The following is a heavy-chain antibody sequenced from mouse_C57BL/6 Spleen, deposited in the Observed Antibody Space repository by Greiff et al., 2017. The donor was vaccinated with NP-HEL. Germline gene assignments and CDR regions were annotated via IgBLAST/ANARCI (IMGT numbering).Heavy chain of an antibody. J-gene: IGHJ2*01. CDR1: GYSFTSYY. CDR3: ARSLTGFFDY. D-gene: IGHD4-1*01. CDR2: IYPGSGNT. Sequence: QVQLQQSGPELVKPGASVKISCKASGYSFTSYYIHWVKQRPGQGLEWIGWIYPGSGNTKYNEKFKGKATLTADTSSSTAYMQLSSLTSEDSAVYYCARSLTGFFDYWGQGTTLTVSS. V-gene: IGHV1-66*01.